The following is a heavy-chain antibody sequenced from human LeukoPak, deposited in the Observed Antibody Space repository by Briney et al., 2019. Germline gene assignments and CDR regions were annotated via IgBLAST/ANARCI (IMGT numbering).Heavy chain of an antibody. J-gene: IGHJ4*02. V-gene: IGHV3-30*02. CDR1: GFTFINYG. D-gene: IGHD1-26*01. CDR2: VRSDGSYE. Sequence: GGSLRLSCAASGFTFINYGMHWVRQAPGKGLEWVAFVRSDGSYEYYADSVKGRFTISRDNSRNTLYLQMNNLRAEDTAVYYCAKDEVYVGATYFDYWGQGTLVTVSS. CDR3: AKDEVYVGATYFDY.